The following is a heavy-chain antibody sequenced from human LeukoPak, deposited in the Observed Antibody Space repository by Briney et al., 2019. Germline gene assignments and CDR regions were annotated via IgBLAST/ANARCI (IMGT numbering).Heavy chain of an antibody. CDR3: ARRQYCTSSRCFLAFDI. CDR1: GGSINNYY. V-gene: IGHV4-59*08. Sequence: SETLSLTCAVSGGSINNYYWGWIRQPPGKGLEWIGYIYYSGSTNYSPSLKSRVTISVDTSKNEFSLRLSSVTAADTAVYYCARRQYCTSSRCFLAFDIWGQGTMVTVSP. J-gene: IGHJ3*02. D-gene: IGHD2-2*01. CDR2: IYYSGST.